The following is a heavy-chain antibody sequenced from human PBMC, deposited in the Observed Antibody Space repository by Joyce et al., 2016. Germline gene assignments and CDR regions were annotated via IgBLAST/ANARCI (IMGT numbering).Heavy chain of an antibody. CDR2: MSYAGADI. Sequence: QVRLVESGGGVVQPGRSLRLSCTASGFTFSKYGMHWVRQAPGKGPEWVDLMSYAGADIYYADSVKGRFIISRDNSKNTLYLQMNSLRAEDTAHYYCARSGGYNGPYFFDYWGLGTLVAVSS. D-gene: IGHD5-24*01. CDR1: GFTFSKYG. V-gene: IGHV3-30*03. J-gene: IGHJ4*02. CDR3: ARSGGYNGPYFFDY.